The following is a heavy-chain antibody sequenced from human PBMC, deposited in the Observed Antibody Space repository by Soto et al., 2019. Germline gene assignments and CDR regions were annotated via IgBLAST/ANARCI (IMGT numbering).Heavy chain of an antibody. CDR3: ARPLRARDYYYYGMDV. CDR2: ISYDGSNK. J-gene: IGHJ6*02. CDR1: GFTFSSYA. Sequence: ESGGGVVQPGRSLRLSCAASGFTFSSYAMHWVRQAPGKGLEWVAVISYDGSNKYYADSVKGRFTISRDNSKNTLYLQMNSLRAEDTAVYYCARPLRARDYYYYGMDVWGQGTTVTVSS. V-gene: IGHV3-30-3*01.